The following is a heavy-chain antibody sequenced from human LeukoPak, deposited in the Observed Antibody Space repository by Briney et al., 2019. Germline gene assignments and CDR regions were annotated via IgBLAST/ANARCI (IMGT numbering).Heavy chain of an antibody. CDR3: AVRFIGYCTNGVCRQTHFDY. V-gene: IGHV1-69*05. Sequence: GSSVKVSCKASGGTFSSYAISWVRQAPGQGLEWMGGIIPIFGTANYAQKFQGRVTITTDESTSTAYMELSSLRSEDTAVYYCAVRFIGYCTNGVCRQTHFDYWGQGTLVTVSS. J-gene: IGHJ4*02. CDR2: IIPIFGTA. D-gene: IGHD2-8*01. CDR1: GGTFSSYA.